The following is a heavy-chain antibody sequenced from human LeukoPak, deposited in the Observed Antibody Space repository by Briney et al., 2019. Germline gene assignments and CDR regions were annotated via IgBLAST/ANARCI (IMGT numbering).Heavy chain of an antibody. D-gene: IGHD1-1*01. Sequence: GGSLRLSCAASGFTFDDYAMHWVRQAPGKGLEWVSLISGDGGSTYYADSVKGRFTISRDNSKNTLFLQMNSLRAEDTAVYYCASVGTTNYFDYWGQGTLVTVSS. CDR3: ASVGTTNYFDY. J-gene: IGHJ4*02. CDR2: ISGDGGST. CDR1: GFTFDDYA. V-gene: IGHV3-43*02.